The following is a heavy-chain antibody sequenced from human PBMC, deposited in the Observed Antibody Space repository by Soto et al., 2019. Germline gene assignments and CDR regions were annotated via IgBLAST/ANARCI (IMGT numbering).Heavy chain of an antibody. D-gene: IGHD6-19*01. CDR2: ISGSGGST. CDR3: ARARTVAGRGTDFDY. J-gene: IGHJ4*02. CDR1: GFTFSSYA. V-gene: IGHV3-23*01. Sequence: GGSLRLSCAASGFTFSSYAMSWVRQAPGKGLEWVSAISGSGGSTYYADSVKGRFTISRDNSKNTLYLQMNSLRAEDTAVYYCARARTVAGRGTDFDYWGQGTLVTVS.